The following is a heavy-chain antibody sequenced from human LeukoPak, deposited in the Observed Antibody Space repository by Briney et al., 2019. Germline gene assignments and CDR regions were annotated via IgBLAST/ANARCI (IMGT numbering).Heavy chain of an antibody. V-gene: IGHV3-48*03. CDR2: ISSSGSTI. J-gene: IGHJ4*02. Sequence: GGSLRLSCAASGFTFGSYEMNWVRQAPGKGLEWVSYISSSGSTIYYADSVKGRFTISRDNAKNSLYLQMNSLRAEDTAVYYCARDLNGSGSFDYWGQGTLVTVSS. CDR3: ARDLNGSGSFDY. D-gene: IGHD3-10*01. CDR1: GFTFGSYE.